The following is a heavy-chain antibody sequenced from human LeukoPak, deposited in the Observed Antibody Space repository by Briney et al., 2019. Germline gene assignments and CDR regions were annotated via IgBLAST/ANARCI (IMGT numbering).Heavy chain of an antibody. CDR1: GGTFSSYA. J-gene: IGHJ4*02. Sequence: SVKVSCKASGGTFSSYAISWVRQAPGQGLEWMGGIIPIFGTANYTQKFQGRVTITTGESTSTAYMELSSLRSEDTAVYYCATSYSGSYPTDYSGQGTLVTVSS. CDR3: ATSYSGSYPTDY. V-gene: IGHV1-69*05. CDR2: IIPIFGTA. D-gene: IGHD1-26*01.